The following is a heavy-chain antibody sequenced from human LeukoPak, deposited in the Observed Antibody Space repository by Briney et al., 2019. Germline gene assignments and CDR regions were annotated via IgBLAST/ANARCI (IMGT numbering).Heavy chain of an antibody. D-gene: IGHD6-13*01. CDR3: AREGSWKGNDY. J-gene: IGHJ4*02. Sequence: GGSLRLSCATSGFTFSNYWMHWVRQAPGKGLVWVSRINGDGSTTTYADSVKGRFTISRDNAKNTLYLQMNSLRAEDTGVYYCAREGSWKGNDYWGQGALVTVSS. V-gene: IGHV3-74*01. CDR2: INGDGSTT. CDR1: GFTFSNYW.